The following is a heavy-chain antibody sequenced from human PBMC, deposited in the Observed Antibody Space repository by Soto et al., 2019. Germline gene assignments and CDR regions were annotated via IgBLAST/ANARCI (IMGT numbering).Heavy chain of an antibody. Sequence: GGSLRLSCAASGFTFSSYAMSWVRQAPGKGLEWVSAISGSGGSTYYADSVKGRFTISRDNSKNTLYLQMNSLRAEDTAVYYCAKDYDFWSCYWPGGPFDPWGQGTQVTVSS. V-gene: IGHV3-23*01. CDR2: ISGSGGST. CDR1: GFTFSSYA. CDR3: AKDYDFWSCYWPGGPFDP. D-gene: IGHD3-3*01. J-gene: IGHJ5*02.